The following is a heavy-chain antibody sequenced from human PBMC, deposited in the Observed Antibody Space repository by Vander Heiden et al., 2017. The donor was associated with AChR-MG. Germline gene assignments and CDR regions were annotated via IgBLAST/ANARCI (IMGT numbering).Heavy chain of an antibody. CDR3: AKDPQTRYYDFWSGYPLDY. CDR1: GFTFSSYG. J-gene: IGHJ4*02. Sequence: QVQLVESGGGVVQPGGSLRLSCAASGFTFSSYGMHWVRQAPGKGLEWVAFIRYDGSNKYYADSVKGRFTISRDNSKNTLYLQMNSLRAEDTAVYYCAKDPQTRYYDFWSGYPLDYWGQGTLVTVSS. D-gene: IGHD3-3*01. V-gene: IGHV3-30*02. CDR2: IRYDGSNK.